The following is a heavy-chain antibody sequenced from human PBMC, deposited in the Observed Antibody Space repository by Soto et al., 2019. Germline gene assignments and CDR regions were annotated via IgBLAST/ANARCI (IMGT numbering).Heavy chain of an antibody. CDR3: TTDAAYCCTGYYFQH. Sequence: GGSLRLSCAASGFTFSNDWMSWVRQAPGKGLEWVGRIKSKTGGGTTDYAAPVKGRFTISRDDSKNTLYLQMNSLKTEYTAVYYCTTDAAYCCTGYYFQHWGQGTLVTVSS. J-gene: IGHJ1*01. CDR1: GFTFSNDW. CDR2: IKSKTGGGTT. D-gene: IGHD6-13*01. V-gene: IGHV3-15*01.